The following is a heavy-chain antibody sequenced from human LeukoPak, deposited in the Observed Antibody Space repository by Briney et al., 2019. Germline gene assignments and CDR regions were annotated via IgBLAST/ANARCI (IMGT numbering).Heavy chain of an antibody. Sequence: SETLSLTCAVSGGSISSGGYSWSWIRQPPGKGLEWIGYIYHSGSTYYNPSLKSRVTISVDRSKSQFSLKLSSVTAADTAVYYCARRRGDFWSGYYFDYWGQGTLVTVSS. CDR2: IYHSGST. D-gene: IGHD3-3*01. J-gene: IGHJ4*02. V-gene: IGHV4-30-2*01. CDR3: ARRRGDFWSGYYFDY. CDR1: GGSISSGGYS.